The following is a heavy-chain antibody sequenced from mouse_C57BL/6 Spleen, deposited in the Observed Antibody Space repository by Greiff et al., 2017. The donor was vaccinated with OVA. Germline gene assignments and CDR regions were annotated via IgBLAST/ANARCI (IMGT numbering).Heavy chain of an antibody. CDR2: INTSNGGT. J-gene: IGHJ1*03. CDR1: GYTFTSYW. Sequence: VQLQQPGPDLVKPGASVKLSCKASGYTFTSYWMHWVKQRPGQGLEWIGNINTSNGGTNYNEKFKSKATLTVDKSSSTAYMQLSSLTSEDSTVYYCAGWEPPTVAYFYVWGTGTTVTVSS. CDR3: AGWEPPTVAYFYV. D-gene: IGHD1-1*01. V-gene: IGHV1-53*01.